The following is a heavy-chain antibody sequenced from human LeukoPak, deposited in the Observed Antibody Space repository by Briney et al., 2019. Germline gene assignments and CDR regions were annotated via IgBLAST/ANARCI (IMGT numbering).Heavy chain of an antibody. V-gene: IGHV3-30*02. CDR2: IRYDGSNK. CDR1: GFTFSSYG. Sequence: PGGSLRLSCAASGFTFSSYGMHWVRQAPGMGLEWGAFIRYDGSNKYYADSVKGRFTISRDNSKNTLYLQMNSLRAEDTAVYYCAKPRYYYDSSGLFDYWGQGTLVTVSS. J-gene: IGHJ4*02. D-gene: IGHD3-22*01. CDR3: AKPRYYYDSSGLFDY.